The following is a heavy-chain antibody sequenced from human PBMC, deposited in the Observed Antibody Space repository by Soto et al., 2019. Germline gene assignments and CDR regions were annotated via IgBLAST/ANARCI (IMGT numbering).Heavy chain of an antibody. J-gene: IGHJ4*02. CDR3: ARAYDRSGSPARYFDF. Sequence: QVQLQESGPGLEKPWGTLSLTCAVSGGSISSSDSWSWVRQPPGKGLEWIGEISHSGNTNYSPSLRGRVTISVDKSKNQFSLKLTFVTAADTAVYYCARAYDRSGSPARYFDFWGQGTLVTVSS. V-gene: IGHV4-4*02. CDR2: ISHSGNT. D-gene: IGHD3-22*01. CDR1: GGSISSSDS.